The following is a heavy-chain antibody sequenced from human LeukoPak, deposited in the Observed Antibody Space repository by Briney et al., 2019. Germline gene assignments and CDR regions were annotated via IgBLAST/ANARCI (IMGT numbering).Heavy chain of an antibody. Sequence: GRSLRLSCAASGFTFSSYGMHWVRQAPGKGLEWVAVIWYDGSNKYYADSVRGRFTISRDNSNNTLYLQMSSLRAEDTAIYYCAKARVEYSGYDSYWGQGTLVTVSS. CDR2: IWYDGSNK. CDR3: AKARVEYSGYDSY. D-gene: IGHD5-12*01. CDR1: GFTFSSYG. J-gene: IGHJ4*02. V-gene: IGHV3-33*06.